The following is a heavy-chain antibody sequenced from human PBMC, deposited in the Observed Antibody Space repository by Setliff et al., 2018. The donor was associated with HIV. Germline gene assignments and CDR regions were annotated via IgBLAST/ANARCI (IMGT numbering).Heavy chain of an antibody. V-gene: IGHV3-30*02. CDR3: ARESYYDSSGYYVPLDY. CDR2: IRNDGSDK. D-gene: IGHD3-22*01. J-gene: IGHJ4*02. Sequence: SCAASGFTFSSYGMHWVRQAPGKGLEWVAFIRNDGSDKHYVDSVKGRFTISRDNAKNSLYLQMNSLRSEDTAVYYCARESYYDSSGYYVPLDYWGQGTLVTVS. CDR1: GFTFSSYG.